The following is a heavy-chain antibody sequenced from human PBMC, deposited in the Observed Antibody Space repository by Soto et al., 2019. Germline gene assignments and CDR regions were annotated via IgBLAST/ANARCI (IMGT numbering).Heavy chain of an antibody. V-gene: IGHV4-39*02. Sequence: PSETLSLTCAVSGGSISGSYYYWGWLRQSPGKGPEWIGSVFYTGFTSYNPSLESRVSVSVDTSKNQFSLKLASVTAADTAVYYCARDYGDYQFDYWGQGTLVTVSS. CDR1: GGSISGSYYY. CDR2: VFYTGFT. D-gene: IGHD4-17*01. CDR3: ARDYGDYQFDY. J-gene: IGHJ4*02.